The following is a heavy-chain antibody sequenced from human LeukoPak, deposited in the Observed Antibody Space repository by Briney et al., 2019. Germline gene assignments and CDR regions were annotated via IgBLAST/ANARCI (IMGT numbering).Heavy chain of an antibody. J-gene: IGHJ4*02. D-gene: IGHD4-17*01. CDR3: ARASHDYGDYSHFDY. CDR1: GVSISSYY. CDR2: IYYSGST. Sequence: SETLSLTCNVSGVSISSYYWSWIRQPPGKGLEWIGYIYYSGSTNYNPSLKSRVTISVDTSKNQFSLKLSSVTAADTAVYYCARASHDYGDYSHFDYWGQGTLVTVSS. V-gene: IGHV4-59*12.